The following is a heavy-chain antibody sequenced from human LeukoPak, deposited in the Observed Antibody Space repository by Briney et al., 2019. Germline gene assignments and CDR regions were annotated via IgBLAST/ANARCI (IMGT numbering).Heavy chain of an antibody. D-gene: IGHD4-11*01. J-gene: IGHJ4*02. CDR1: GYTFTGYY. V-gene: IGHV1-2*02. Sequence: ASVKVSCKASGYTFTGYYMHWVRQAPGQGLEWMGWINPNSGGTNYAQKFQGRVTMTRDTSISTAYMELSRLRSDDTAVYYCARGMETTVTFAHFDYWGQGTLVTISS. CDR3: ARGMETTVTFAHFDY. CDR2: INPNSGGT.